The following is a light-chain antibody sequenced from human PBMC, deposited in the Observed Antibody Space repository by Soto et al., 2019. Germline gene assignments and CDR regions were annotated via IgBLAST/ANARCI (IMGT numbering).Light chain of an antibody. CDR1: QNVGSRY. J-gene: IGKJ1*01. Sequence: EIVLTQSPGTLSLSPGERATLSCRASQNVGSRYLAWYQQKPGQAPRLLIYGTSNRATGIPDRFRGSESCTDFSLTISSLEPGDLAVYYCQQYGSSPRTFGQGTKVEIK. CDR2: GTS. V-gene: IGKV3-20*01. CDR3: QQYGSSPRT.